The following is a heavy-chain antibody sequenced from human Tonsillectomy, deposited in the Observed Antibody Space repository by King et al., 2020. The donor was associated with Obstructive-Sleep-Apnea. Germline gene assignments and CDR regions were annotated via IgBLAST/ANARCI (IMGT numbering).Heavy chain of an antibody. J-gene: IGHJ4*02. V-gene: IGHV1-2*04. CDR1: GYTFTVYY. CDR3: ARSVYCTNGVCYSYFDY. Sequence: QLVQSVAEVKKPGASVKFSCKASGYTFTVYYMHLVRQAPGQGLEWIGWINPNSGCTNYAQKFQGWFTMTRETSISTAYMEMRRLRSDATAVYYCARSVYCTNGVCYSYFDYWGQGTLVTVSS. D-gene: IGHD2-8*01. CDR2: INPNSGCT.